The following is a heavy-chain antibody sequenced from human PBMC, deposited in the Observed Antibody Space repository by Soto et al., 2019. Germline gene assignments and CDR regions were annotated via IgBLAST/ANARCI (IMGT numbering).Heavy chain of an antibody. CDR2: MNPNSGNT. Sequence: RVSCEASGYTCTGGDINWVRQATGQGLEWMGWMNPNSGNTGYAQKFQGRVTMTRNTSISTAYMELSSLRSEDTAVYYCARGGSYYYMDVWGKGTTVTVSS. CDR3: ARGGSYYYMDV. V-gene: IGHV1-8*01. CDR1: GYTCTGGD. J-gene: IGHJ6*03.